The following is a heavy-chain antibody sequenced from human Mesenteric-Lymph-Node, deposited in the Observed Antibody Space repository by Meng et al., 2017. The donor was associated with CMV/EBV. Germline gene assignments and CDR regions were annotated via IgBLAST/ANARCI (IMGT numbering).Heavy chain of an antibody. CDR2: ISHGGVDK. J-gene: IGHJ6*02. CDR3: ARDHDWPPRGYYYGMDV. D-gene: IGHD2-21*01. CDR1: GFTFRQYG. V-gene: IGHV3-30*19. Sequence: GESLKISCAASGFTFRQYGIHWVRQAPGKGLEWVAVISHGGVDKYYADSVKGRVTSSRDNSKNTVYLQMNSLRPEDTAVYYCARDHDWPPRGYYYGMDVWGQGTTVTVSS.